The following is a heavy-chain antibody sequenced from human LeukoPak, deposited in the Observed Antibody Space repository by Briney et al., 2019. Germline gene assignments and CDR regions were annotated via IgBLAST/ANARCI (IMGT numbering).Heavy chain of an antibody. J-gene: IGHJ4*02. CDR2: ISSGGSTT. CDR1: GFTFRSYE. CDR3: TRGDPD. V-gene: IGHV3-48*03. Sequence: GGSLRLSCAASGFTFRSYEMDWVRQAPGKGLEWVTYISSGGSTTKYADSVKGRFTISRDNSKNTLYLQMNSLRAEDTAVYYCTRGDPDWGQGTLVTVSS.